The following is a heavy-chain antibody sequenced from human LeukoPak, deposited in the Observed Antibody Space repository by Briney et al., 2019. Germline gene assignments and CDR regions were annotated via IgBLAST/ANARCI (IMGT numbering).Heavy chain of an antibody. CDR1: GGSVSSGNFY. J-gene: IGHJ3*02. Sequence: PSETLSLTCTVSGGSVSSGNFYWTWIRQPAGNQLEWTGRIHTSGNTNHNPSLWSRVTISTDTSKNQFSLTLNFVTAADTAVYYCARDRGGDSFDIWGQGTTVTVSS. CDR2: IHTSGNT. V-gene: IGHV4-61*02. CDR3: ARDRGGDSFDI. D-gene: IGHD2-21*01.